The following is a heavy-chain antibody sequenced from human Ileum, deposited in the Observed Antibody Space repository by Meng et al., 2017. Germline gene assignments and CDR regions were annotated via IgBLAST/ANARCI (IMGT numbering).Heavy chain of an antibody. CDR3: ARIDYGGNGIEKYYFDY. V-gene: IGHV4-4*02. CDR2: IHHSGST. D-gene: IGHD4-23*01. J-gene: IGHJ4*02. Sequence: QVQPQESGPGLVEPSGTLSLTWAVSGGSISSTYWWTWVRQSAGKGLEWIGEIHHSGSTNYNPSLKSRVTISVDKSKNQFSLNLRSVTAADTAVYYCARIDYGGNGIEKYYFDYWGQGTLVTVSS. CDR1: GGSISSTYW.